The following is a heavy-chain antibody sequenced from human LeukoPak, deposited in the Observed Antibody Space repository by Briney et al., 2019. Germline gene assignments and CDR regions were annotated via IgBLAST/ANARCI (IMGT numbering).Heavy chain of an antibody. D-gene: IGHD6-6*01. CDR3: ARGGSRSYTSSTLDY. CDR2: ISYSGST. J-gene: IGHJ4*01. CDR1: GGSINVYY. V-gene: IGHV4-59*01. Sequence: SETLSLTCSVSGGSINVYYWNWIRQSPGKGLEWIGSISYSGSTNYNSSLKSRVTISIDTSKNRFSLKVSSVTAADTAMYYCARGGSRSYTSSTLDYWGQEPWSPSPQ.